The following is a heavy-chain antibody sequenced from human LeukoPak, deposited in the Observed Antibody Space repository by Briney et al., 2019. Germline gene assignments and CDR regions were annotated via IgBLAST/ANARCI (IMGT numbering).Heavy chain of an antibody. CDR2: INHSGST. CDR1: GGSFSGYS. J-gene: IGHJ4*02. CDR3: AREEDTASY. V-gene: IGHV4-34*01. D-gene: IGHD5-18*01. Sequence: PSETLSLTCAVYGGSFSGYSWSWIRQPPGKGLDWIGEINHSGSTNYNPSLESRVTISVDTSKSQFSLKLSSVTAADTAVYYCAREEDTASYWGQGTLVTVSS.